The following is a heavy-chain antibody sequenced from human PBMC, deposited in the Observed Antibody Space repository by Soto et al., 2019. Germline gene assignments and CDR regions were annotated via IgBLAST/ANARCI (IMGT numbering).Heavy chain of an antibody. CDR2: INSDGSST. D-gene: IGHD3-22*01. Sequence: PGGSLRLSCAVSGFTFSSHWMHWVRQAPGKGLVWVSRINSDGSSTNYADSVKGRFTISRDNAKNTLYLQMNSLRADDTAVYYCARVVDYYDPYYYYGMDVWGQGTTVTVSS. J-gene: IGHJ6*02. CDR3: ARVVDYYDPYYYYGMDV. CDR1: GFTFSSHW. V-gene: IGHV3-74*01.